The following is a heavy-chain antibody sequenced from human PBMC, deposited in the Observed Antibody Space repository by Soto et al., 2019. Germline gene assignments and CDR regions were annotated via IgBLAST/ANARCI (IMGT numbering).Heavy chain of an antibody. CDR2: IYYSGST. CDR1: GGSISSYY. V-gene: IGHV4-59*01. Sequence: SETLSLTCTVSGGSISSYYWSWIRQPPGKGLEWIGYIYYSGSTNYNPSLKSRVTISVDTSKNQFSLKLSSVTAADTAVYYCARMTVVVAAATRYNWFDPWGQGTLVPVSS. J-gene: IGHJ5*02. CDR3: ARMTVVVAAATRYNWFDP. D-gene: IGHD2-15*01.